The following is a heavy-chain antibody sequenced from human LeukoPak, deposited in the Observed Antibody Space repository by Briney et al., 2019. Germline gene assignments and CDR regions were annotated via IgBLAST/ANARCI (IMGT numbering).Heavy chain of an antibody. CDR3: AIHSEQQLANY. J-gene: IGHJ4*02. V-gene: IGHV4-30-2*01. CDR2: MYHSGST. D-gene: IGHD6-13*01. CDR1: GGSISSGGYS. Sequence: SETLSLTCAVSGGSISSGGYSWSWIRQPLGKGLEWIGYMYHSGSTYYNPSLKSRVTISVDRSKNQFSLKLSSVTAADTAVYYCAIHSEQQLANYWGQGTLVTVSS.